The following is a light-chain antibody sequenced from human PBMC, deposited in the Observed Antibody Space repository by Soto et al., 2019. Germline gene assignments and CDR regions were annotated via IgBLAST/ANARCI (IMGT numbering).Light chain of an antibody. Sequence: EIVLTQSPATLSLSPGERATLSCRASQSVSSYLAWYRQKPGQAPRLLIYDASSLESGVPSRFSGSGSGTDFTLTISSLQPEDFATYYCQQFNNYWITFGQGTRLEIK. CDR3: QQFNNYWIT. J-gene: IGKJ5*01. V-gene: IGKV3-11*01. CDR1: QSVSSY. CDR2: DAS.